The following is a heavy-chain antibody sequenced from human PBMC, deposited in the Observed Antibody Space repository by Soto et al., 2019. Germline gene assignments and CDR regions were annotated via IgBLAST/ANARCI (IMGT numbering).Heavy chain of an antibody. D-gene: IGHD3-9*01. Sequence: PGGSLRLSCAASGFTFSSYGMHWVRQAPGKGLEWVSSISNSSSNIYYADSVKGRFTISRDNAKNSLYLQMNSLRAEDTAVYYCARDIRYYDILTGYYHEYYFDYWGQGTLVTVSS. V-gene: IGHV3-21*04. CDR3: ARDIRYYDILTGYYHEYYFDY. CDR2: ISNSSSNI. CDR1: GFTFSSYG. J-gene: IGHJ4*02.